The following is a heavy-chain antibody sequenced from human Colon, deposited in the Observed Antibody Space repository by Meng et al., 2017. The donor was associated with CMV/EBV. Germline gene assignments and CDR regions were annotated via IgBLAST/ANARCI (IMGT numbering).Heavy chain of an antibody. CDR3: ARDKGFLGGTFDY. J-gene: IGHJ4*02. CDR2: ITTSGGGR. D-gene: IGHD3-10*01. V-gene: IGHV3-21*06. Sequence: GGSLRLSCAASGFTFSNCAMTWVRQAPGKRLEWVSAITTSGGGRYYADSVKGRFTVFRDDARDSLYLQLNSLRAEDTALYYCARDKGFLGGTFDYWGQGTVVTVSS. CDR1: GFTFSNCA.